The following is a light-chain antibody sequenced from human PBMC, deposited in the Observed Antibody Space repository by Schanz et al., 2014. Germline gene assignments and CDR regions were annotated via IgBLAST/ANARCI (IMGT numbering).Light chain of an antibody. CDR2: SNN. V-gene: IGLV1-44*01. CDR1: NSNIGSNT. Sequence: QSVLTQPPSASGTPGQRVTISCSGSNSNIGSNTVNWYQHLPGTAPKLLIYSNNVGPSGVPDRFSGSKSGTTASLTVSGLQTEDEADYYCCSYAATFSVVFGGGTKLTVL. J-gene: IGLJ2*01. CDR3: CSYAATFSVV.